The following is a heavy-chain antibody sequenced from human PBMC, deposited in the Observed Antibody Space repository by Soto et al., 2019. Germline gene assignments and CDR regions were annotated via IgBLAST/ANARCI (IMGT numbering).Heavy chain of an antibody. V-gene: IGHV3-73*01. CDR1: GLTFSGSA. CDR2: IRSKANSYAT. CDR3: TRSLDV. Sequence: GGSLRVSCAASGLTFSGSAMHWVRQASGKGLEWVGRIRSKANSYATAYAASVKGRFTISRDDSKNTAYLQMNSLKTEDTAVYYCTRSLDVWGQGTTVTVSS. J-gene: IGHJ6*02.